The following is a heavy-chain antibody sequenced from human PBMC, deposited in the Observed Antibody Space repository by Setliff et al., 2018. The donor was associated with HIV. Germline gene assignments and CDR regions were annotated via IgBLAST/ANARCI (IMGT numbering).Heavy chain of an antibody. CDR2: VFYSGTT. CDR3: VALSVVQTQAMELAWFEP. Sequence: SETLSLTCNVSGGFINTNSYYWGWIRQPPGKKVERIGNVFYSGTTYYSPSLKSRVTISVDTARNHFSLRLSSVTAADTAVYFCVALSVVQTQAMELAWFEPWGQGTPVTVSS. J-gene: IGHJ5*02. CDR1: GGFINTNSYY. D-gene: IGHD1-26*01. V-gene: IGHV4-39*02.